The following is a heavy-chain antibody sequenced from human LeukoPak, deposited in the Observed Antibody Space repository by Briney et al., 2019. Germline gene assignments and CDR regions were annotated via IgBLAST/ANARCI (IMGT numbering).Heavy chain of an antibody. CDR1: GGSISSGSYY. V-gene: IGHV4-61*02. CDR3: ASSAYCGGDCYSYYFDY. D-gene: IGHD2-21*01. CDR2: IYTSGST. Sequence: SETLSLTCTVSGGSISSGSYYWRWIRQPAGTGLEWIGRIYTSGSTNYNPSLKSRVTISVDTSKNQFSLKLSSVTAADTAVYYCASSAYCGGDCYSYYFDYWGQGTLVTVSS. J-gene: IGHJ4*02.